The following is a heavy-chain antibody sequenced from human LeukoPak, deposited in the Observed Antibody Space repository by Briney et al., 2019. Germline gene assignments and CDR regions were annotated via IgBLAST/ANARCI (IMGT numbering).Heavy chain of an antibody. V-gene: IGHV4-34*01. CDR3: ARALGYCSGGSCYSDAFFDY. J-gene: IGHJ4*02. CDR2: INHSGST. Sequence: PSETLSLTCAVYGGSFSGYYWSWIRQPPGKGLEWIGEINHSGSTNYNPSLKSRVTISVDTSKNQFSLKLSSVTAADTAVYYCARALGYCSGGSCYSDAFFDYWGQGTLVTVSS. D-gene: IGHD2-15*01. CDR1: GGSFSGYY.